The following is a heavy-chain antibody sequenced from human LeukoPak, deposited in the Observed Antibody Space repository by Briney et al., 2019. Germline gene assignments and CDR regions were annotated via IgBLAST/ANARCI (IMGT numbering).Heavy chain of an antibody. CDR1: GFTFSIYG. CDR3: AKAYGDYGKPYYFDL. CDR2: ISLGENNK. D-gene: IGHD4-17*01. V-gene: IGHV3-30*18. Sequence: PGRSLRLSCAASGFTFSIYGMHWVRQAPGKGLEWVAVISLGENNKHYADSVKGRFTVSRDSSKNTLYLQMNSLRSGDTAIYYCAKAYGDYGKPYYFDLWGRGTLVTVSS. J-gene: IGHJ2*01.